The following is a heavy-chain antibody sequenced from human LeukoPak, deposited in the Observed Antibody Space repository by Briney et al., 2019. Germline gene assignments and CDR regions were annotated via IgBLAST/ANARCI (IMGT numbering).Heavy chain of an antibody. D-gene: IGHD2-15*01. J-gene: IGHJ4*02. CDR3: ARDRAAFDY. Sequence: ASVKVSCKAPGYTFTNYYFHWVRQAPGQGLEWMGIINPSAGSTVYAQKFQGRVTMTRDTSTSTVYMELSSLRSEDTAMYYCARDRAAFDYWGQGTLVTVSS. CDR2: INPSAGST. V-gene: IGHV1-46*01. CDR1: GYTFTNYY.